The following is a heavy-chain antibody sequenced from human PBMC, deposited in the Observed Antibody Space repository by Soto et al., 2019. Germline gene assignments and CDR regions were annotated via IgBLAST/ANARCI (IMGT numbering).Heavy chain of an antibody. J-gene: IGHJ6*02. CDR3: PRGHCRITSCYILNYCYHGMDV. CDR2: IWYDGSNK. Sequence: PGGSLRLACAASGFTFSSYGMHWVRQAPGKGLEWVAVIWYDGSNKYYADSVKGRFTISRDNSKNTLYLQMNSLRAEDTAVYYCPRGHCRITSCYILNYCYHGMDVWGQGTTDTVSS. CDR1: GFTFSSYG. V-gene: IGHV3-33*01. D-gene: IGHD2-2*02.